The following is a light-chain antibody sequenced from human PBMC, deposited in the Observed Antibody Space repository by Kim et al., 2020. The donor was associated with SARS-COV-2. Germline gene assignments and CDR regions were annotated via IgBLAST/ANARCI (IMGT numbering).Light chain of an antibody. V-gene: IGKV1-8*01. CDR1: QGISSY. CDR2: AAS. Sequence: ASTGDRVTITWRASQGISSYLAWYQQKPGKAPKLLIYAASTLQSGVPSRFSGSGSGTDFTLTISCLQSEDFATYYCQQYYSYPPDFGGGTKVDIK. CDR3: QQYYSYPPD. J-gene: IGKJ4*01.